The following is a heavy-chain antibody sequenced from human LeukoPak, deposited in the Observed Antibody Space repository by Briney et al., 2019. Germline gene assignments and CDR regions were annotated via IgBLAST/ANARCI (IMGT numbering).Heavy chain of an antibody. CDR1: GFTFSSYS. CDR2: ISSSSSYI. Sequence: GGSLRLSCAASGFTFSSYSMNWVRQAPGKGLEWVSSISSSSSYIYYADSVKGRFTISRDNAKNSLYLQMNSLRAEDTAVYYCARGAVVPAAIGWFDPWGQGTLVTVSS. V-gene: IGHV3-21*01. D-gene: IGHD2-2*01. CDR3: ARGAVVPAAIGWFDP. J-gene: IGHJ5*02.